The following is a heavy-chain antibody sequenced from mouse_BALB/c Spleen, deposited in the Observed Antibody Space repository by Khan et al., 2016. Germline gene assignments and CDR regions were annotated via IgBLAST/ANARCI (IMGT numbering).Heavy chain of an antibody. J-gene: IGHJ4*01. CDR2: IDPFNGGT. Sequence: VQLQQSGPELMKPGASVKISCKASGYSFTSYYMHWVKQSHGKSLEWIGYIDPFNGGTSYNQKFKGKATLTVDKSSSTAYMHLSSLPSEDSAVYCCASSTQSFYAMDYWGQGTSVTVSS. CDR1: GYSFTSYY. CDR3: ASSTQSFYAMDY. D-gene: IGHD1-1*01. V-gene: IGHV1S135*01.